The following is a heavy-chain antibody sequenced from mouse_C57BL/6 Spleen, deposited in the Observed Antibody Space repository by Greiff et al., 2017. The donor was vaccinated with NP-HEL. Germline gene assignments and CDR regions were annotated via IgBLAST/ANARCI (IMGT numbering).Heavy chain of an antibody. D-gene: IGHD1-1*01. J-gene: IGHJ4*01. CDR1: GFSLTSYG. V-gene: IGHV2-5*01. CDR2: IWRGGST. CDR3: AKNSPITTVVAKDYYAMDY. Sequence: QVQLKQSGPGLVQPSQSLSITCTVSGFSLTSYGVHWVRQSPGKGLEWLGVIWRGGSTDYNAAFMSRLSITKDNSKSQVFFKMNSPQADDTAIYYCAKNSPITTVVAKDYYAMDYWGQGTSVTVSS.